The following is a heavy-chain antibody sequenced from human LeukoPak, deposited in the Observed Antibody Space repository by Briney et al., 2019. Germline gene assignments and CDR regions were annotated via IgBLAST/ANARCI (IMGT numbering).Heavy chain of an antibody. CDR2: TDTSGNYI. Sequence: PGGSLRLSCEASGFTYSYYGMNWVRQAPGQGLEWVSFTDTSGNYIYYGDSVKGRFTISRDNARNLLFLQMNGLRADDTAVYYCARKRSITLLRGVAMSDGFDIWGQGAMVAVSS. J-gene: IGHJ3*02. V-gene: IGHV3-21*06. CDR3: ARKRSITLLRGVAMSDGFDI. D-gene: IGHD3-10*01. CDR1: GFTYSYYG.